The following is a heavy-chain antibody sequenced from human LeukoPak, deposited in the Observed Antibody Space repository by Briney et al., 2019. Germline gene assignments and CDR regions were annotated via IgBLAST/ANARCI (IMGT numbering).Heavy chain of an antibody. V-gene: IGHV5-51*01. J-gene: IGHJ4*02. Sequence: GESLKISCKGSGYSFTSYWIGWVPQMPGKGLEWMGIIYPGDSDTRYSPSFQGQVTISADKSISTAYLQWSSLKASDTAMYYCARSGGYCSSTSCSFDYWGQGTLVTVSS. CDR2: IYPGDSDT. D-gene: IGHD2-2*01. CDR1: GYSFTSYW. CDR3: ARSGGYCSSTSCSFDY.